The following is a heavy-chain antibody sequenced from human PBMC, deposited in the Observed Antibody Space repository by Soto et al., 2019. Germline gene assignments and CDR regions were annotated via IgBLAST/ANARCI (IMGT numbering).Heavy chain of an antibody. CDR1: GGTFSSYA. CDR2: IIPIFGTA. CDR3: AKNVVGATRGYYYYGMDV. D-gene: IGHD1-26*01. Sequence: SVKVSCKASGGTFSSYAISWVRQAPGQGLEWMGGIIPIFGTANYAQKFQGRVTITADESTSTAYMELSSLRSEDTAVYYCAKNVVGATRGYYYYGMDVWGQGTTVTVSS. V-gene: IGHV1-69*13. J-gene: IGHJ6*02.